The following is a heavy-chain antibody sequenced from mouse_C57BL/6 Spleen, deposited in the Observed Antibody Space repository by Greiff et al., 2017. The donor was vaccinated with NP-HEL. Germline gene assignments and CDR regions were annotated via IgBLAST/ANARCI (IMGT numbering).Heavy chain of an antibody. V-gene: IGHV1-18*01. J-gene: IGHJ2*01. CDR1: GYTFTDYN. CDR2: INPNNGGT. D-gene: IGHD4-1*01. CDR3: AREELTGTFDY. Sequence: EVKVVESGPELVKPGASVKIPCKASGYTFTDYNMDWVKQSHGKSLEWIGDINPNNGGTIYNQKFKGKATLTVDKSSSTAYMELRSLTSEDTAVYYCAREELTGTFDYWGQGTTLTVSS.